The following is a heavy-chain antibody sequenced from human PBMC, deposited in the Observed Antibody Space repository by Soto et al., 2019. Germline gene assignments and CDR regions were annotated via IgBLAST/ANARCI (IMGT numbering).Heavy chain of an antibody. CDR2: VNHDGST. J-gene: IGHJ5*02. V-gene: IGHV3-74*01. Sequence: EVQLVESGGGLVQPGGSLRLSCEASGFTFSPHWMHWVRQAPGKGLVWVSRVNHDGSTIYADSVKGRFTISRDNAKNTIYLQMNSLTAEDTAVYYCVREVCIGSGCISRGWFDPWGQGTLVTVSS. CDR3: VREVCIGSGCISRGWFDP. CDR1: GFTFSPHW. D-gene: IGHD2-15*01.